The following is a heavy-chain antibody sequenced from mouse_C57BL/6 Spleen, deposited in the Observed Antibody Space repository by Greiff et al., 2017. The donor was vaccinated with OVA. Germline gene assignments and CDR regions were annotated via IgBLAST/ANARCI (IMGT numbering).Heavy chain of an antibody. CDR1: GFTFSDYG. V-gene: IGHV5-17*01. CDR2: ISSGGSTI. J-gene: IGHJ3*01. CDR3: GISYDYDEFAY. Sequence: EVMLVESGGGLVKPGGSLKLSCAASGFTFSDYGMHWVRQAPEKGLEWVAYISSGGSTIYYADTVKGRFTISRDNAKNTLFLQMTSLRSEDTAMYYSGISYDYDEFAYWGKGTLVTVSA. D-gene: IGHD2-4*01.